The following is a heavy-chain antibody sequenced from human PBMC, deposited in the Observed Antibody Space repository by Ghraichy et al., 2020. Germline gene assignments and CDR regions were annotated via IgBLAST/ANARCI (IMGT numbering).Heavy chain of an antibody. D-gene: IGHD3-22*01. CDR1: GGSISSYY. CDR2: IYTRGST. Sequence: SETLSLTCTVSGGSISSYYWSWIRQPAGKGLEWIGRIYTRGSTNYNPSLKSRVTMSVDTSKNQFSLKLSSVTAADTAVYYCARDGDDSSGYYPHYWGQGTLVTVSS. V-gene: IGHV4-4*07. J-gene: IGHJ4*02. CDR3: ARDGDDSSGYYPHY.